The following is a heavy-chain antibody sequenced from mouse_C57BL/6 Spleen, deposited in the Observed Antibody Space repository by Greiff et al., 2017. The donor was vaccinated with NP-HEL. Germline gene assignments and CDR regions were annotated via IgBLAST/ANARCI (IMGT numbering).Heavy chain of an antibody. CDR2: IYPGSGST. D-gene: IGHD3-3*01. CDR1: GYTFTSYW. V-gene: IGHV1-55*01. CDR3: AREGRARFAY. J-gene: IGHJ3*01. Sequence: QVQLQPGAELVKPGASVKMSCKASGYTFTSYWITWVKQRPGQGLEWIGDIYPGSGSTNYNEKFKSKATLTVDTSSSTAYMQLSSLTSEDSAVYYCAREGRARFAYWGQGTLVTVSA.